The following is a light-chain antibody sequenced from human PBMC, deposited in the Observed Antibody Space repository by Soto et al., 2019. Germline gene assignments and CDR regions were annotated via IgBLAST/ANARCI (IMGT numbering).Light chain of an antibody. CDR2: DAS. J-gene: IGKJ2*01. V-gene: IGKV3-20*01. CDR1: QTASSSH. Sequence: EIVLTQSPGALSLSPGERATLSCRASQTASSSHLAWYQQKPGQAPRLLIYDASSRATGISDRFSGSGSGRDFTLTISRLEPEDLAVYYCQQYGRSPYTFGQGTKVEIK. CDR3: QQYGRSPYT.